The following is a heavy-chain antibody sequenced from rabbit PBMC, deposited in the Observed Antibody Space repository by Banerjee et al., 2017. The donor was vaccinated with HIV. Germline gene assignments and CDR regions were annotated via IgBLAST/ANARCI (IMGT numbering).Heavy chain of an antibody. J-gene: IGHJ4*01. CDR1: GFDLSSDYD. V-gene: IGHV1S45*01. D-gene: IGHD4-1*01. CDR2: IYTGDGLT. CDR3: ARAKPHTGWALNL. Sequence: QEQLEESGGGLVKPEGSLTLTCKASGFDLSSDYDMCWVRQAPGKGLEWIGCIYTGDGLTYYASWAKGRFTISKTSSTTVTLQMTSLTAADTATYFCARAKPHTGWALNLWGPGTLVTVS.